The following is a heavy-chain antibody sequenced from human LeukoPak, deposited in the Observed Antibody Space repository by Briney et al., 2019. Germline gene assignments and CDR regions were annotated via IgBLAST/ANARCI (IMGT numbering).Heavy chain of an antibody. D-gene: IGHD2-15*01. Sequence: SVKVSCKASGGTFYSYSISWVRQAPGQRPEWMGGIIPLFRSANYAQKFQGRVTITADESTSTAYMELSSLRSEDTAVYYCAARVDCSGGSCYSNYYYGMDVWGQGTTVTVSS. V-gene: IGHV1-69*13. CDR3: AARVDCSGGSCYSNYYYGMDV. CDR2: IIPLFRSA. J-gene: IGHJ6*02. CDR1: GGTFYSYS.